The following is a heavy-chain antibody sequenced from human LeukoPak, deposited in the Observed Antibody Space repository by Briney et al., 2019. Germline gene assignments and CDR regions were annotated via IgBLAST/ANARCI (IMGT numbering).Heavy chain of an antibody. D-gene: IGHD6-19*01. J-gene: IGHJ6*02. CDR2: ISWNSGSI. CDR3: AKYSSSGRYYYYGMDV. CDR1: GFTFDDYA. V-gene: IGHV3-9*01. Sequence: GGSLRLSCAASGFTFDDYAMHCVRQAPGKGLEWVSGISWNSGSIGYADSVKGRFTISGENATNSLYLQMNSLRAEDTALYYCAKYSSSGRYYYYGMDVWGQGTTVTVSS.